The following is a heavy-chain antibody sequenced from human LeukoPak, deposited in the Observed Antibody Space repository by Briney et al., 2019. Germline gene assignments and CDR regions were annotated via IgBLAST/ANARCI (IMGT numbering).Heavy chain of an antibody. CDR1: GFTFTSYS. V-gene: IGHV3-23*01. Sequence: LPGGSLRLSCAASGFTFTSYSMNWVRQAPGKGLEWVSTISGGGGSTYYADSVKGRFTISRDNSKNTLYLQVNSLRAEDTAVYYCAKDLNPREAGATIDYWGQGTLVTVSS. D-gene: IGHD1-26*01. J-gene: IGHJ4*02. CDR2: ISGGGGST. CDR3: AKDLNPREAGATIDY.